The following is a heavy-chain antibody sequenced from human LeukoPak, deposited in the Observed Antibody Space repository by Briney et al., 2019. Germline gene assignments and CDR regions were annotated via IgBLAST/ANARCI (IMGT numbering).Heavy chain of an antibody. J-gene: IGHJ4*02. V-gene: IGHV3-21*01. D-gene: IGHD6-13*01. Sequence: GGSLRLSCAASGFTFSSYSMNWVRQAPGKGLEWFSSISSSSSYIYYADSVKGRFTISRDNAKNSLYLQMNSLRAEDTAVYYCARVGELRRIAAAGNFDYWGQGTLVTVSS. CDR1: GFTFSSYS. CDR3: ARVGELRRIAAAGNFDY. CDR2: ISSSSSYI.